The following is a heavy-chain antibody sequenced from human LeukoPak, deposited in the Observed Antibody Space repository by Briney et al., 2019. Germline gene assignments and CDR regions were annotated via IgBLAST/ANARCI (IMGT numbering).Heavy chain of an antibody. V-gene: IGHV3-23*01. CDR2: ISGSGGST. Sequence: GGSLRLSCATSGFIFSTYALSWVRQAPGKGLEWASSISGSGGSTYHADSVKGRFTISRDSSKNTLYLQMNSLRAEDAAIYYCARVIRAAPGKGYFDYWAREPWSPSPQ. D-gene: IGHD6-13*01. CDR3: ARVIRAAPGKGYFDY. CDR1: GFIFSTYA. J-gene: IGHJ4*02.